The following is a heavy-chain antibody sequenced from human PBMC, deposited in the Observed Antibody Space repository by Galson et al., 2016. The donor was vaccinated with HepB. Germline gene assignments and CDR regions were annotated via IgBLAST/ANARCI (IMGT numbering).Heavy chain of an antibody. CDR3: AKDYSQYYYDSSGHYVYFDL. J-gene: IGHJ2*01. CDR2: MSCDGSNK. V-gene: IGHV3-30*18. D-gene: IGHD3-22*01. CDR1: GFTFSSYG. Sequence: SLRLSCAASGFTFSSYGMHWVRQAPGKGLEWVAVMSCDGSNKFYAGSVKGRFTISRDNSKNTLYLQMNSLRAEDTAVYYCAKDYSQYYYDSSGHYVYFDLWGRGTLVTVSS.